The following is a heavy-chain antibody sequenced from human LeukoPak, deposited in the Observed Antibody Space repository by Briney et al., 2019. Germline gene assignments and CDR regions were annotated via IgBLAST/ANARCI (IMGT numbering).Heavy chain of an antibody. J-gene: IGHJ3*02. V-gene: IGHV1-8*03. CDR2: MNPNSGNT. CDR3: ARGTPQGGLDI. D-gene: IGHD1-26*01. Sequence: GASVKVSCKASGYSFSNYDINWVRQATGQGLEWMGWMNPNSGNTGYAQNFQGRVTITTNTSISTAYLELSSLRSEDTAVFHCARGTPQGGLDIWGQGTMVTVSS. CDR1: GYSFSNYD.